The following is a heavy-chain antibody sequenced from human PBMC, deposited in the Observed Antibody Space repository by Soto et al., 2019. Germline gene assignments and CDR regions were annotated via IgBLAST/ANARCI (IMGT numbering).Heavy chain of an antibody. J-gene: IGHJ3*02. CDR1: GFTFSSYA. V-gene: IGHV3-23*01. D-gene: IGHD6-13*01. CDR2: ISGSGGST. CDR3: ASHRGIANDAFDN. Sequence: GSLRLSCAASGFTFSSYAMSWVRQAQGKGLEWVSAISGSGGSTYYADSVKGRFTISRDNSKNTLYLQMNSLSAEDTAVYYCASHRGIANDAFDNWGQGTMVTVSS.